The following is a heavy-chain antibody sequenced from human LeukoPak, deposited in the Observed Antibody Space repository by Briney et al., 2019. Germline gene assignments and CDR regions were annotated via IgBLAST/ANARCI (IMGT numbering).Heavy chain of an antibody. J-gene: IGHJ5*02. CDR3: ARPFSSSGSHFRPLDNGFDP. CDR2: INPNSGGT. D-gene: IGHD1-26*01. V-gene: IGHV1-2*06. Sequence: ASVKVSCKASGYTFTGYYMHWVRPAPGQGREWMGRINPNSGGTNYAQKFQGRVTMTRDTSISTAYMERSRLRSDDTAVYYCARPFSSSGSHFRPLDNGFDPWGQGTLVTVSS. CDR1: GYTFTGYY.